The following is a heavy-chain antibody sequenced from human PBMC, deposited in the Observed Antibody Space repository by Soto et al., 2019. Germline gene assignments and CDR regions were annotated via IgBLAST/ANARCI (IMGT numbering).Heavy chain of an antibody. Sequence: QVQLVQSGAEVKEPGSSVRVSCKASGGTFDNFIMNWVRQTPGQGLEWMGGIVPMLGTPTYAEKFKGRVTISATGSTSTMDMEVTSLRSEDTAIYYCARSGTYSSSLSQYSGMDVWGQGTTVTVSS. CDR1: GGTFDNFI. J-gene: IGHJ6*02. D-gene: IGHD1-26*01. CDR3: ARSGTYSSSLSQYSGMDV. CDR2: IVPMLGTP. V-gene: IGHV1-69*01.